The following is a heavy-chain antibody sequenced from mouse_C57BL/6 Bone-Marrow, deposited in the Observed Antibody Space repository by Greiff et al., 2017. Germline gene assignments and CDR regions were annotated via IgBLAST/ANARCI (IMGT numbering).Heavy chain of an antibody. D-gene: IGHD1-1*01. J-gene: IGHJ1*03. V-gene: IGHV5-12*01. Sequence: EVHLVESGGGLVQPGGSLKLSCAASGFTFSDYYMYWVRQTPEKRLEWVAYISNGGGSTYYPDTVKGRFTISRDNAKNTLYLQMSRLKSEDTAMYYCARQGDYGSSWYFDVWGTGTTVTVSS. CDR3: ARQGDYGSSWYFDV. CDR1: GFTFSDYY. CDR2: ISNGGGST.